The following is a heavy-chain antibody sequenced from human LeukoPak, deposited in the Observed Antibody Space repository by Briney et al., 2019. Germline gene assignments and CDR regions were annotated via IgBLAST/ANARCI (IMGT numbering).Heavy chain of an antibody. D-gene: IGHD3-10*01. CDR3: ARHAVRGVIYYYYYMDV. CDR2: IYTSGST. CDR1: GGSISSYY. Sequence: SETLSLTCTVSGGSISSYYWSWIRQPAGKGLEWIGRIYTSGSTNYNPSLKSRVTMSVDTSKNQFSLKLSSVTAADTAVYYCARHAVRGVIYYYYYMDVWGKGTTVTISS. J-gene: IGHJ6*03. V-gene: IGHV4-4*07.